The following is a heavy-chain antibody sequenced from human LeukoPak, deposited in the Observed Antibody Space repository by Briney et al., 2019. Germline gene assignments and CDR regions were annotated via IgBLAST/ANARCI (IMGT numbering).Heavy chain of an antibody. CDR2: ISGRGGST. J-gene: IGHJ4*02. V-gene: IGHV3-23*01. Sequence: GGSLRLSCAASGFTFSSYAMSWVRQAPGKGMEWVSAISGRGGSTFYADSVKGRFTISRDNSKNTLYLQMNSLRAEDTAVYYCAKGGYYYDSSERYFDYWGQGTLVTVSS. D-gene: IGHD3-22*01. CDR3: AKGGYYYDSSERYFDY. CDR1: GFTFSSYA.